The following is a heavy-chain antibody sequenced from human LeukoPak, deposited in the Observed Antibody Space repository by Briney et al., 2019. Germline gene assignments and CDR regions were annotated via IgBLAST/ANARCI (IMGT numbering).Heavy chain of an antibody. Sequence: GGSLRLSCAASGFSFRNYGIHWVRLGPGKALEWGAFIRYDGSNIFYADSMKGRFTISRDNFKNTLYLQMNSLRAEDTAIYYCAKDSEDGHNWAPFDYWGQGTLVTVSS. D-gene: IGHD5-24*01. CDR3: AKDSEDGHNWAPFDY. CDR2: IRYDGSNI. CDR1: GFSFRNYG. J-gene: IGHJ4*02. V-gene: IGHV3-30*02.